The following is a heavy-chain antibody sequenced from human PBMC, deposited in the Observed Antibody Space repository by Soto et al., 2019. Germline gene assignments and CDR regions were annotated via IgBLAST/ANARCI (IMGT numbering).Heavy chain of an antibody. J-gene: IGHJ6*04. Sequence: GGSLRLSCAASGFRFSEFYMTWIRQAPGKGLDWVAYISSEGDRTSYADSVKGRFTISRDNARDSLYLQMNSLGAEDTAVYYCARDDVLCDGGRCYGVPLDVWGKGTTVTVSS. CDR2: ISSEGDRT. CDR1: GFRFSEFY. D-gene: IGHD2-15*01. V-gene: IGHV3-11*01. CDR3: ARDDVLCDGGRCYGVPLDV.